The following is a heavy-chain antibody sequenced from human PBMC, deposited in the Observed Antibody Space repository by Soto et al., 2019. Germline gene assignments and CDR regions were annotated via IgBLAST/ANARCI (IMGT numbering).Heavy chain of an antibody. CDR1: GFTFSDYG. CDR2: ISGGSSNI. D-gene: IGHD1-7*01. J-gene: IGHJ4*02. Sequence: EVQLFDSGGGLAQPGGSLRLSCEASGFTFSDYGMSWVRQAPGKGLEWVSAISGGSSNIYYADSVKGRFTISRDNSRNTLYMQMNSLRAEDTAKYYCAKSRNYDFDYWGQGTLVTVSS. V-gene: IGHV3-23*01. CDR3: AKSRNYDFDY.